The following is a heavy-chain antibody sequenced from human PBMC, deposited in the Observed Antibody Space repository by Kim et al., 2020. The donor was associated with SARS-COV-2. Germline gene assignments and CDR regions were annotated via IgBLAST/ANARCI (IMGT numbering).Heavy chain of an antibody. Sequence: ASVKVSCKVSGYTLTELSMHWVRQAPGKGLEWMGGFDPEDAETNYAQKFQGRVTMTEDTSTDTAYMELSSLRSEDTAVYYCATAVALASAGGGNTYYYGMDVGGRGTRVTVSS. CDR3: ATAVALASAGGGNTYYYGMDV. CDR2: FDPEDAET. V-gene: IGHV1-24*01. J-gene: IGHJ6*04. D-gene: IGHD6-13*01. CDR1: GYTLTELS.